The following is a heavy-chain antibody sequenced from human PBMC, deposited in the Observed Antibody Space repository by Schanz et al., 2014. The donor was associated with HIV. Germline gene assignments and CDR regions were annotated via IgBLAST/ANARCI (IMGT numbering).Heavy chain of an antibody. CDR2: ISYDGSNK. J-gene: IGHJ4*02. CDR1: GFSFINYG. CDR3: AKDDYGGNRAVGIFDY. D-gene: IGHD4-17*01. V-gene: IGHV3-30*18. Sequence: VQVVESGGGVVQPGRSLRLSCAASGFSFINYGMHWVRQAPGKGLEWVAVISYDGSNKYYADSVKGRFTISRDNSKNTLYLQMNSLRAEDTAVYYCAKDDYGGNRAVGIFDYWGQGTLVTVSS.